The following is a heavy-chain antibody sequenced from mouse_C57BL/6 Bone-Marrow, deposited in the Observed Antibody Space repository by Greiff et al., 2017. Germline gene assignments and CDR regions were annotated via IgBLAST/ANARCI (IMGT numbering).Heavy chain of an antibody. Sequence: EVMLVESGGGLVKPGGSLKLSCAASGFTFSSYAMSWVRQTPEKRLEWVATISDGGSYTYYPDNVKGRFTISRDNAKNNLYLQLSQLKSEDTAMYYCARDYYGSSLWVAYWGQGTLVTVSA. D-gene: IGHD1-1*01. CDR3: ARDYYGSSLWVAY. J-gene: IGHJ3*01. CDR1: GFTFSSYA. CDR2: ISDGGSYT. V-gene: IGHV5-4*01.